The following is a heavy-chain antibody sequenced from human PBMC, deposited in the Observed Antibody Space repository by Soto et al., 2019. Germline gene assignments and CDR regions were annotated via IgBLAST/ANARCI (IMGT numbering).Heavy chain of an antibody. CDR2: MNPNSGNT. CDR1: GYTFTSYD. V-gene: IGHV1-8*01. CDR3: ASDSSGWSHDAFDI. D-gene: IGHD6-19*01. J-gene: IGHJ3*02. Sequence: GALVKVSCKASGYTFTSYDINWVRQATGQGLEWMGWMNPNSGNTGYAQKFQGRVTMTRNTSISTAYMELSSLRSEDTAVYYCASDSSGWSHDAFDIWGQGTMVTVSS.